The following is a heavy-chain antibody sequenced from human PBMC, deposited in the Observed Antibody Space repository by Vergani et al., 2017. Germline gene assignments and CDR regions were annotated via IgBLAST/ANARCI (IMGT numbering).Heavy chain of an antibody. CDR2: ISSSGSTI. J-gene: IGHJ5*02. D-gene: IGHD3-10*01. Sequence: QVHLVESGGGVVQPGRSLRLSCAASGFTFSDYYMSWIRQAPGKGLEWVSYISSSGSTIYYADSVKGRFTISRDNAKNSLYLQMNSLRAEDTAVYYCARDRVILVRSGSDYNWFDPWGQGTLVTVSS. V-gene: IGHV3-11*04. CDR3: ARDRVILVRSGSDYNWFDP. CDR1: GFTFSDYY.